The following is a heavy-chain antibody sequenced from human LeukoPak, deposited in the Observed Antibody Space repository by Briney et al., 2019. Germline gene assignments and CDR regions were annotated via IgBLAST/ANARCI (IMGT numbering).Heavy chain of an antibody. Sequence: GGSLRLSCAASGFTFDDYAMHWVRQAPGKGLEWVSGISWNSGSIGYADSVKGRFTISRDNAKNSLYLQMNSLRAEDTALYYCAKDMKRRYYYDSSPGYAFDIWGQGTMVTVSS. CDR1: GFTFDDYA. CDR2: ISWNSGSI. V-gene: IGHV3-9*01. D-gene: IGHD3-22*01. J-gene: IGHJ3*02. CDR3: AKDMKRRYYYDSSPGYAFDI.